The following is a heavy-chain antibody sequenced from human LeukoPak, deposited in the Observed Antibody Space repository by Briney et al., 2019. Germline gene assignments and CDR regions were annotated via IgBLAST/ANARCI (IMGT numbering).Heavy chain of an antibody. CDR2: INSDGSST. CDR1: GFTFSSYW. V-gene: IGHV3-74*01. CDR3: ARDGQQLVPRPYHYYGMDV. J-gene: IGHJ6*02. D-gene: IGHD6-13*01. Sequence: GGSLRLSCAASGFTFSSYWMHWVRQAPGKGLVWVSRINSDGSSTSYADSVKGRFTISRDNAKNTLYLQMNSLRAEDTAVYYCARDGQQLVPRPYHYYGMDVWGQGTTVTVSS.